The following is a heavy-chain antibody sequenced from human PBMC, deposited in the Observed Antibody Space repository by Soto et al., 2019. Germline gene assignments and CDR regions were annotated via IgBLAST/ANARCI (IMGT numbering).Heavy chain of an antibody. V-gene: IGHV1-2*04. CDR3: ARERGEYSSSSPPGWFDP. Sequence: ASVKVSCKASGYTFTGYYMHWVRQAPGQGLEWMGWINPNSGGTNYAQKFQGWVTMTRDTSISTAYMELSRLRSDDTAVYYCARERGEYSSSSPPGWFDPGGQGTLVTVSS. CDR1: GYTFTGYY. D-gene: IGHD6-6*01. J-gene: IGHJ5*02. CDR2: INPNSGGT.